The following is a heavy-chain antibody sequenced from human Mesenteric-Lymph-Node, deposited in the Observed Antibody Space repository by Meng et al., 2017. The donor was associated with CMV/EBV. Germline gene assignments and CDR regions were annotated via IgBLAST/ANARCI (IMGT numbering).Heavy chain of an antibody. CDR2: TYYRSKWNN. D-gene: IGHD6-19*01. Sequence: NSAAWNWIRQSPSRGLEWLGRTYYRSKWNNDYAVSVKSRITINPDTSKNQFSLQLNSVTPEGTAVYYCARDPRLGLIAVAVQGYFDLWGRGTLVTVSS. CDR3: ARDPRLGLIAVAVQGYFDL. CDR1: NSAA. J-gene: IGHJ2*01. V-gene: IGHV6-1*01.